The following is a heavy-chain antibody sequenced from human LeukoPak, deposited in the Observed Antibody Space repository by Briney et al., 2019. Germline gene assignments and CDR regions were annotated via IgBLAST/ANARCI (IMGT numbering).Heavy chain of an antibody. CDR2: IDAGGVDT. CDR3: AKRGESCSSTNCLKYYFDY. J-gene: IGHJ4*02. V-gene: IGHV3-23*01. CDR1: GFTFSSFA. D-gene: IGHD2-2*01. Sequence: GGSLRLSCAASGFTFSSFAMSWVRQAPGKGLEWVSAIDAGGVDTYYADSVKGRFTISRDNSKNTLYLQINSLRAEDTAVYYCAKRGESCSSTNCLKYYFDYWGQGTLVTVSS.